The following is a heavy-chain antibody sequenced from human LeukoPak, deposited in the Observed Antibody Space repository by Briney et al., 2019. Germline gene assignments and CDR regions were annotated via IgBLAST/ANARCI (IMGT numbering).Heavy chain of an antibody. V-gene: IGHV4-34*01. CDR3: ARGIAAADPLNWFDP. CDR1: GGSLSGYY. CDR2: INHSGST. D-gene: IGHD6-13*01. Sequence: PSETLSPTCAVYGGSLSGYYWSWVRQPPGKGLEWIGEINHSGSTNYNPSLKSRVTISVDTSKNQFSLKLSSVTAADTAVYYCARGIAAADPLNWFDPWGQGTLVTVSS. J-gene: IGHJ5*02.